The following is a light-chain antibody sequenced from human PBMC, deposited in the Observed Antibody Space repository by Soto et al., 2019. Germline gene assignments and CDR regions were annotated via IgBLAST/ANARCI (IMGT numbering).Light chain of an antibody. CDR2: GAC. V-gene: IGKV3-20*01. Sequence: EIVLTQSPGTLSLSPGERATLSCRASQSVSNNYLPCYQQKPGQAPRLLIYGACNRATGIPDRFSGSGSGTDFTLAISRLEPEDFAVYYCQQYGSSGTFGQGTKVDI. CDR1: QSVSNNY. CDR3: QQYGSSGT. J-gene: IGKJ1*01.